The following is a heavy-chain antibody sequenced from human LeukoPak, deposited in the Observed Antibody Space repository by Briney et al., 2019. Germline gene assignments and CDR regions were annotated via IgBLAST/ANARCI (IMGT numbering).Heavy chain of an antibody. V-gene: IGHV3-7*03. CDR1: GFTFSSYW. Sequence: GGSLRLSCAASGFTFSSYWMSWVCQAPGKGLEWVANIKQDGSEKYYVDSVKGRFTISRDNAKNSLYLQMNSLTAEDTAVYHCAKEVEPLWSGYTWFDPWGQGTLVTVSS. CDR3: AKEVEPLWSGYTWFDP. J-gene: IGHJ5*02. D-gene: IGHD3-3*01. CDR2: IKQDGSEK.